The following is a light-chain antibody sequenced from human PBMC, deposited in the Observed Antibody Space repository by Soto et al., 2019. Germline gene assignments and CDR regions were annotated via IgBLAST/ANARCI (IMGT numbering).Light chain of an antibody. J-gene: IGKJ5*01. CDR3: QQYEIFPIT. Sequence: DIPLTQSQSSLSASLGDRASIXCQASHDIQKYLNWYQQKPGKAPKLLIYDASNMETGVPSRFTGSGSGTDFTFTISSLQPEDIATYYCQQYEIFPITLGQGTRLEIK. V-gene: IGKV1-33*01. CDR1: HDIQKY. CDR2: DAS.